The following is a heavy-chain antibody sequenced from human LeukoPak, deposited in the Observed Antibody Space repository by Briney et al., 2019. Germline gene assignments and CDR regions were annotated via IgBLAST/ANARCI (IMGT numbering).Heavy chain of an antibody. CDR2: IRSKVFGGTA. CDR1: GFTFGDYA. D-gene: IGHD5-12*01. J-gene: IGHJ4*02. V-gene: IGHV3-49*04. CDR3: TRLRSRRVEIVAVPDYFDY. Sequence: PGRSLRLSCTTSGFTFGDYAMSWVRQAPGKGLEWVGFIRSKVFGGTAEHAASLKGRFSISRDDSKTSAYLQMNSLKTEDTAVYYCTRLRSRRVEIVAVPDYFDYWGQGTLVTVSS.